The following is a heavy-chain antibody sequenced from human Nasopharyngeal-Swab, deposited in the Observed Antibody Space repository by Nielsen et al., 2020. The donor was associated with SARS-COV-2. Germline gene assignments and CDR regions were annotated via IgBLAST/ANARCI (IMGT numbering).Heavy chain of an antibody. D-gene: IGHD4-17*01. CDR1: GDSFTNFW. Sequence: GGSLRLSCKGSGDSFTNFWINWVRHTPGKGLEWMGRIDPSDSYTNYSPSFEGHVTISVDKSVSTAYLQWSSLKASDTAMYYCARRSTVTTYIYYGMDVWGQGTTVTVSS. CDR3: ARRSTVTTYIYYGMDV. CDR2: IDPSDSYT. V-gene: IGHV5-10-1*01. J-gene: IGHJ6*02.